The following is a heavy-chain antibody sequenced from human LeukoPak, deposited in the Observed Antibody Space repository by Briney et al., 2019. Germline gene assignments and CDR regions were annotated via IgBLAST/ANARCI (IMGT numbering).Heavy chain of an antibody. CDR3: ASRPADTTWYGVFDY. D-gene: IGHD3-10*01. CDR2: IFNTGNT. Sequence: SETLSLTCSVSGGSINSHYWSWIRQPPGKRLEWIGYIFNTGNTNYNPSLASRVTMSVDTSRAQFFLRLSSVTAADTAIYYCASRPADTTWYGVFDYWSQGTLVTVSS. J-gene: IGHJ4*02. V-gene: IGHV4-59*11. CDR1: GGSINSHY.